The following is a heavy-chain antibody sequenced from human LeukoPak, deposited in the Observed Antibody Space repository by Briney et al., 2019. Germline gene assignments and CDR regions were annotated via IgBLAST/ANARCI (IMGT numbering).Heavy chain of an antibody. D-gene: IGHD2-2*01. CDR3: ARSPDIVVVPAVRPSGMDV. CDR2: INHSGST. CDR1: GGSFSGYY. Sequence: TSETLSLTCAVYGGSFSGYYWSWIRQPPGKGLEWIGEINHSGSTNYNPSLKSRVTISVDTSKNQFSLKLSSVTAADTAVYYCARSPDIVVVPAVRPSGMDVWGKGTTVTVSS. J-gene: IGHJ6*04. V-gene: IGHV4-34*01.